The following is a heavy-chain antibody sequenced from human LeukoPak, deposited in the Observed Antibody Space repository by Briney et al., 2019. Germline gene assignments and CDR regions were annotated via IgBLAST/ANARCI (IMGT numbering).Heavy chain of an antibody. J-gene: IGHJ4*02. Sequence: SETLSLTCAVYGGSFSGYYWSWIRQPPGKGPEWIGEINHSGSTNYNPSLKSRVTISVDTSKNQFSLKLSSVAAADTAVYYCARLPRLGRYSYSYWGQGTLVTVSS. D-gene: IGHD5-18*01. V-gene: IGHV4-34*01. CDR1: GGSFSGYY. CDR2: INHSGST. CDR3: ARLPRLGRYSYSY.